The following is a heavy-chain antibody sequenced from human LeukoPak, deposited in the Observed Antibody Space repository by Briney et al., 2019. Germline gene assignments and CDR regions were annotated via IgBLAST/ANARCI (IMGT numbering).Heavy chain of an antibody. J-gene: IGHJ4*02. CDR3: VSGYQAAAGYYFDY. Sequence: GASVKVSCKASGGTFSSYAISWVRQAPGQGLEWMGGIIPIFGTANYAQKFQGRVTITADESTSTAYMELSSLRSEDTAVYYCVSGYQAAAGYYFDYWGQGTLVTVSS. CDR1: GGTFSSYA. D-gene: IGHD6-13*01. V-gene: IGHV1-69*13. CDR2: IIPIFGTA.